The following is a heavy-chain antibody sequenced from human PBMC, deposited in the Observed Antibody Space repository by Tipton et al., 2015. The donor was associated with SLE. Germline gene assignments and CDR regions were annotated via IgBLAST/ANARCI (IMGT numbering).Heavy chain of an antibody. J-gene: IGHJ6*03. CDR1: GFIVSNNY. CDR3: TREYPGYYYYLDV. V-gene: IGHV3-66*01. D-gene: IGHD2-2*01. CDR2: IYPAGTT. Sequence: GSLRLSCAASGFIVSNNYMSWVRQARGKGLEWVSVIYPAGTTLYADSVKGRFIISRDNAKNTLYLQMNSLTAEDTAVYYCTREYPGYYYYLDVWGKGTTVTVSS.